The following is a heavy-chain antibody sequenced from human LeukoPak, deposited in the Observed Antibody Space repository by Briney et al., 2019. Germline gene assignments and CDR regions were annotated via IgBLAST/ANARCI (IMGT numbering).Heavy chain of an antibody. Sequence: QPGGSLRLSCAAPGFTFSSYWMHWVRQAPGKGLVWVSRINSDGSSTSYADSVKGRFTISRDNAKNTLYLQMNSLRAEDTAVYYCARQFMELVVVPAAMDYYYMDVWGKGTTVTVSS. CDR2: INSDGSST. CDR1: GFTFSSYW. V-gene: IGHV3-74*01. CDR3: ARQFMELVVVPAAMDYYYMDV. J-gene: IGHJ6*03. D-gene: IGHD2-2*01.